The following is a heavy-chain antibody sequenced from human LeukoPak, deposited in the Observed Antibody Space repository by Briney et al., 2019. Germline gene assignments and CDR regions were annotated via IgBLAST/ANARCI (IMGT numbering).Heavy chain of an antibody. CDR2: ISSSGSTI. J-gene: IGHJ3*02. V-gene: IGHV3-11*04. CDR1: GFTFSGYY. Sequence: KAGGSLRLSCAASGFTFSGYYMSWISQAPGKGLEWVSYISSSGSTIYYADSVKGRFTISRDNAKNSLYLKMNSLRAEDTAVYYCGRGDRRAFDIWGQGTMVTVSS. D-gene: IGHD1-26*01. CDR3: GRGDRRAFDI.